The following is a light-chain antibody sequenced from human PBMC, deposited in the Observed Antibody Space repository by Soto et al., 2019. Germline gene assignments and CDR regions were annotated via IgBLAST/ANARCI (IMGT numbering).Light chain of an antibody. CDR1: SSNNGSNH. J-gene: IGLJ2*01. Sequence: QYVLTQPPSASGTPGQRVTISCSGSSSNNGSNHVYWYQQFPGMAPKLHMYRSDQRPTGVPDRFSGSKSATSASLAISALGFDDEVDYYCSEGDDILRGVVFGGGTKPTV. V-gene: IGLV1-47*01. CDR2: RSD. CDR3: SEGDDILRGVV.